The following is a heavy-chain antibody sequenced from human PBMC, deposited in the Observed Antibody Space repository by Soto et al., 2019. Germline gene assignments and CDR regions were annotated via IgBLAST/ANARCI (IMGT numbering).Heavy chain of an antibody. V-gene: IGHV3-33*01. CDR3: ARVGYCSSTSCYPYYFDY. CDR1: GFTFSSYG. J-gene: IGHJ4*02. Sequence: QVQLVESGGGVVQPGRSLRLSCAASGFTFSSYGMHWVRQAPGKGLEGVAVIWYDGSNKYYADSVKGRFTISRDNSKNTLYLQMNSLRAEDTAVYYCARVGYCSSTSCYPYYFDYWGQGTLVTVSS. D-gene: IGHD2-2*01. CDR2: IWYDGSNK.